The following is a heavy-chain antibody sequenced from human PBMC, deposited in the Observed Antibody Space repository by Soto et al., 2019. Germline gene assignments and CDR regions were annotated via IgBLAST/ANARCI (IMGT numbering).Heavy chain of an antibody. D-gene: IGHD2-15*01. CDR3: TRQWRTAVYGSDYHYGMDV. Sequence: EVQLVESGGGLVQPGGSLKLSCAASGFTFSGSAMHWVRQTSGKGLEWVGRIRSKANNYATAYTASVEGRFTISRDDSKNTAYLQMNNLKAEDTAMYYCTRQWRTAVYGSDYHYGMDVWGQGTTVTVSS. CDR2: IRSKANNYAT. J-gene: IGHJ6*02. V-gene: IGHV3-73*02. CDR1: GFTFSGSA.